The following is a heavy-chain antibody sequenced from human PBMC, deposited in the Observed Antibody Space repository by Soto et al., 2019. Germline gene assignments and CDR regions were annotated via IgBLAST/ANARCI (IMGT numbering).Heavy chain of an antibody. Sequence: EVQLVASGGGLVKPGDSLRLSCAASSFTLSNVYLSWVRQAPGKGLEWVGHIKRKTDGGTTDYAAPVKGRFTVSRDDSKNTLYLQMNSLKTEDTAVYYCTFGHYGDWGQGTLVTVSS. V-gene: IGHV3-15*07. CDR3: TFGHYGD. CDR1: SFTLSNVY. CDR2: IKRKTDGGTT. J-gene: IGHJ4*02. D-gene: IGHD4-17*01.